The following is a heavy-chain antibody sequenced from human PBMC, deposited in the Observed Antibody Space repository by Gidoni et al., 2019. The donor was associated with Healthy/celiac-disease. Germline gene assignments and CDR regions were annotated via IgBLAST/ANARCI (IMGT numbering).Heavy chain of an antibody. Sequence: QVQLAESGGGVVQPGRPLRLSCAASGFTFSSYDRHWVRKAPGKGLEWVAVISYDVRNKYYADSVKGRFTISRDNSKNTLYLQMHSLRAEDTAVYYCASPSGSHDWGQGTLVTVSS. CDR3: ASPSGSHD. D-gene: IGHD1-26*01. CDR1: GFTFSSYD. CDR2: ISYDVRNK. V-gene: IGHV3-30*14. J-gene: IGHJ4*02.